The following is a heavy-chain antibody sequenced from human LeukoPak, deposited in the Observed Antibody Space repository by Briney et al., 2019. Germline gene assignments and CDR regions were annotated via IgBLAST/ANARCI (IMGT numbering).Heavy chain of an antibody. Sequence: SETLSLTCTVSGYSISDGYNWGWIRQPPGKGLEWIGIVYHTGSTYYNPSLQSRVSISMDTSKNQFSLKLRSVTASETAVYYCAREYLGSGSYGYWGQGTLVTVSS. D-gene: IGHD3-10*01. CDR2: VYHTGST. V-gene: IGHV4-38-2*02. CDR3: AREYLGSGSYGY. CDR1: GYSISDGYN. J-gene: IGHJ4*02.